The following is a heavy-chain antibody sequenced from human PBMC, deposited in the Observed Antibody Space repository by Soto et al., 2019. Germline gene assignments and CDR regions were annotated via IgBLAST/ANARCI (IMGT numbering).Heavy chain of an antibody. V-gene: IGHV4-30-2*01. CDR2: INHSGST. J-gene: IGHJ4*02. CDR1: GGSISSGGYS. Sequence: PSETLSLTCAVSGGSISSGGYSWSWIRQPPGKGLEWIGYINHSGSTNYNPSLKSRVTISVDTSKNQFSLKLSSVTAADTAVYYCARGTYYYDSSSYYYVGYYFYYWGQGTLVTVSS. CDR3: ARGTYYYDSSSYYYVGYYFYY. D-gene: IGHD3-22*01.